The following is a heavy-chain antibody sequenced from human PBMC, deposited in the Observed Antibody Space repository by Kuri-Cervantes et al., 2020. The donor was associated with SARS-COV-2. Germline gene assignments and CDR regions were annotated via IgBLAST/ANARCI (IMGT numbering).Heavy chain of an antibody. CDR1: GFTFSSYA. CDR2: ISGGGTSS. J-gene: IGHJ4*02. D-gene: IGHD2-2*01. CDR3: AKERDYYSRPPTFHY. V-gene: IGHV3-23*01. Sequence: GESLKISFAASGFTFSSYAMSWVRQAPGKGLEWVSCISGGGTSSDYSDSVKGRFTIFRDNSKNTLYLVMNSLRGEDTAVYFCAKERDYYSRPPTFHYWGQGAQVTVSS.